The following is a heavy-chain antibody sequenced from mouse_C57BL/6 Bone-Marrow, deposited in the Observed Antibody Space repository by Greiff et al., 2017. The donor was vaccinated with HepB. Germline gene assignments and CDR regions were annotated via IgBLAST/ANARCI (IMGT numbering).Heavy chain of an antibody. D-gene: IGHD2-10*01. Sequence: VQLQQSGAELVRPGASVTLSCKASGYTFTDYEMHWVKQTPVHGREWIGAIVPETGGTAYNQKFKGKTILTADKSSSTAYMELRSLTSEDSAVYYCTRKGLLYAMDYWGQGTSVTVSS. CDR2: IVPETGGT. CDR3: TRKGLLYAMDY. J-gene: IGHJ4*01. V-gene: IGHV1-15*01. CDR1: GYTFTDYE.